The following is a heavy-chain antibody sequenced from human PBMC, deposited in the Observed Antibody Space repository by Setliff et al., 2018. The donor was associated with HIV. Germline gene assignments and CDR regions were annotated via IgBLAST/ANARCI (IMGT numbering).Heavy chain of an antibody. J-gene: IGHJ4*02. CDR1: GYTFTDYY. CDR3: ARGDYYDSDRFDY. D-gene: IGHD3-22*01. Sequence: ASVKVSCKASGYTFTDYYMHWVQQAPGKGLEWMGRVDPEDGETIYAEKFQGRVTITRDTSANTAYMELNSLRSEDTAVYFCARGDYYDSDRFDYWGQGTLVTVSS. V-gene: IGHV1-69-2*01. CDR2: VDPEDGET.